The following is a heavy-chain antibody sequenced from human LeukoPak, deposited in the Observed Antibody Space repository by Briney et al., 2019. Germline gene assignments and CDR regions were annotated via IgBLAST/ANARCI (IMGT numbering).Heavy chain of an antibody. CDR3: AIHDPHLSGAFDI. D-gene: IGHD3-10*01. V-gene: IGHV5-51*01. CDR1: GYSFTSYW. J-gene: IGHJ3*02. Sequence: KLGESLKIACKGSGYSFTSYWIGWVRQMPGKGLEWMGIIYPGDSDTRYSPSFQGQVTISADKSISTAYLQWSSLKASDTAMYYCAIHDPHLSGAFDIWGQGTMVTVSS. CDR2: IYPGDSDT.